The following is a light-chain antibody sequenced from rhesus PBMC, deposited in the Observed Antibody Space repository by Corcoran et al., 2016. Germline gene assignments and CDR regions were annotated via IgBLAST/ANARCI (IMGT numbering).Light chain of an antibody. V-gene: IGKV1-69*01. J-gene: IGKJ1*01. Sequence: DIQMTQSPSSLSASVGDRVSITCSASQGISTWLAWYQQKPGKAPKLLIYRAYNLETGVPSRFSGRGSVTEFTLTISSLQPEDFATYYCQQHNSHPRTFGQGTKVEIK. CDR1: QGISTW. CDR2: RAY. CDR3: QQHNSHPRT.